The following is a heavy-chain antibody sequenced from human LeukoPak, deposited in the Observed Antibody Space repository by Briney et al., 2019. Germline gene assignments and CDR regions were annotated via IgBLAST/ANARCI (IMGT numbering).Heavy chain of an antibody. D-gene: IGHD3/OR15-3a*01. CDR3: ARQTGSGLIILP. V-gene: IGHV4-38-2*02. Sequence: SETLSLTCTVSGYSISSGYYWGWIRQPPGKGLEWIGSIYYSGNTYYNASLKSQVSISIDTSKNQFSLRLTSVTAADTAVYYCARQTGSGLIILPGGQGTLVTVSS. CDR2: IYYSGNT. CDR1: GYSISSGYY. J-gene: IGHJ4*02.